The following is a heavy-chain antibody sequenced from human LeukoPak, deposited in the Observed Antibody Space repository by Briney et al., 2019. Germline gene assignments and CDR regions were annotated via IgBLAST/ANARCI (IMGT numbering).Heavy chain of an antibody. Sequence: PSETLSLTCTVSGGSISSSSYYWGWIRQPPGKGLEWIGSIYYSGSTYYNPSLKSRVTISVDTSKNQFSLKLSSVTAADTAVYYCARGRIAVAGYGMDVWGQGTTVTVSS. D-gene: IGHD6-19*01. CDR1: GGSISSSSYY. V-gene: IGHV4-39*07. CDR2: IYYSGST. J-gene: IGHJ6*02. CDR3: ARGRIAVAGYGMDV.